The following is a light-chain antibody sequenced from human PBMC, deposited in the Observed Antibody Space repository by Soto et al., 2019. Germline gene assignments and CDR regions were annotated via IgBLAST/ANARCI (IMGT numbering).Light chain of an antibody. CDR1: QTISGW. Sequence: DIQMTQPPSTLSGSVGDRVTITCRASQTISGWLAWYQQKPGKAPKLLIYKASTLKSGVPSRFSGSGSGTEFTLTISSLQPDDFATYYCQHYNSYSEAFGQGTKVDIK. V-gene: IGKV1-5*03. CDR3: QHYNSYSEA. J-gene: IGKJ1*01. CDR2: KAS.